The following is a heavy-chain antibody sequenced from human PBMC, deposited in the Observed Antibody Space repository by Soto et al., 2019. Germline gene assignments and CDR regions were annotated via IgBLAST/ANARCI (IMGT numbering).Heavy chain of an antibody. CDR1: GYSFTSYS. D-gene: IGHD3-10*01. V-gene: IGHV5-51*01. CDR2: IYPGDSDT. CDR3: ARAGRSWGYYSGMDV. Sequence: LKISCKGSGYSFTSYSIGWVRQMPGKGLEWMGIIYPGDSDTRYSPSFQGQVTISADKSISTAYLQWSSLKASDTAMYYCARAGRSWGYYSGMDVWGQGTMGTGS. J-gene: IGHJ6*02.